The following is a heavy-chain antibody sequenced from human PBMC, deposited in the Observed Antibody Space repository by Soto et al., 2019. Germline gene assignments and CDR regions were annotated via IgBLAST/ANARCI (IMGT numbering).Heavy chain of an antibody. V-gene: IGHV1-2*04. J-gene: IGHJ4*02. CDR3: ARVVTRYFDPVGY. CDR2: INPNSGGT. D-gene: IGHD3-9*01. CDR1: GYTFTAYY. Sequence: ASVKVSCKTSGYTFTAYYMHWVRQAPGQGLEWMGWINPNSGGTNYAQKFQGWVTMTRDTSISTAYMELNRLTSDDTAVYYCARVVTRYFDPVGYWGQGTLVTVSS.